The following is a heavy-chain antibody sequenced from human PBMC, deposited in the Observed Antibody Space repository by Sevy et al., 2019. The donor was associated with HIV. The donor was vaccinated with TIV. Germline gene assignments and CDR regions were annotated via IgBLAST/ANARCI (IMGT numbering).Heavy chain of an antibody. CDR2: TSYNEGGE. CDR1: GFTFSNYG. D-gene: IGHD6-19*01. Sequence: GSLRLSCVASGFTFSNYGTHWVRQAPGKGLEWVAITSYNEGGENYADSVKGRFTISRDNSKNTVYLQMYRLTTEDTGVYYCAKDTGSSGYDHYGLDVWGQGTTVTVS. J-gene: IGHJ6*02. V-gene: IGHV3-30*18. CDR3: AKDTGSSGYDHYGLDV.